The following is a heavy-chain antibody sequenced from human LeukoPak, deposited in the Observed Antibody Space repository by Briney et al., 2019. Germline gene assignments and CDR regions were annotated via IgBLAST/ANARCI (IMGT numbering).Heavy chain of an antibody. V-gene: IGHV4-4*07. CDR3: ARDRKIAALVDAFDI. J-gene: IGHJ3*02. CDR2: IYTSGST. CDR1: GGSISSYY. D-gene: IGHD6-25*01. Sequence: SETPSLTCTVSGGSISSYYWSWIRQPAGKGLEWIGRIYTSGSTNYNPSLKSRVTMSVDTSKNQFSLKLSSVTAADTAVYYCARDRKIAALVDAFDIWGQGTMVTVSS.